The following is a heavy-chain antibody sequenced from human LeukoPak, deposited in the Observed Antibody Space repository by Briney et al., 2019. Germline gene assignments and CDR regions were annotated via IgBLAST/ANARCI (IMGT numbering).Heavy chain of an antibody. V-gene: IGHV3-15*01. Sequence: GGSLRLSCAASGFTFWNVWMSWVRQAPGKGLEWVARSRRKTEGGTTDYNASVKDRFTISRDDSKNTLYLQMNSLKNEDTAVYYCTTDSNWGFFDWGQGTLVTVSS. CDR2: SRRKTEGGTT. CDR3: TTDSNWGFFD. D-gene: IGHD7-27*01. CDR1: GFTFWNVW. J-gene: IGHJ4*02.